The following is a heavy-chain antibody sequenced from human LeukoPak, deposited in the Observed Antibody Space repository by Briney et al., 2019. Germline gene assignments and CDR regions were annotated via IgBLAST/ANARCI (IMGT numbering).Heavy chain of an antibody. Sequence: ASVKVSCKASGYTFTSYGISWVRQAPGQGLEWMGWISAYNGNTNYAQKLQGRVTMTTDTSTSTAYMELRSLRSDDTAVYYCARDGYRSPYYYYYGMDVWGQGTLVTVSS. V-gene: IGHV1-18*01. CDR1: GYTFTSYG. CDR2: ISAYNGNT. CDR3: ARDGYRSPYYYYYGMDV. J-gene: IGHJ6*02. D-gene: IGHD5-24*01.